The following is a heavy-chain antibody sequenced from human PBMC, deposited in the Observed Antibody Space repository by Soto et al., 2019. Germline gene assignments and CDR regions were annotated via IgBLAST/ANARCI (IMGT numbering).Heavy chain of an antibody. CDR1: GYSFTSYW. J-gene: IGHJ6*04. D-gene: IGHD5-18*01. CDR3: ARQETAMPTSGIHG. V-gene: IGHV5-10-1*01. CDR2: IDPSDSYT. Sequence: VESLKISCKGSGYSFTSYWNSWVRQMPGKGLEWMGRIDPSDSYTNYSPSFQGHVTISADKSISTAYLQWSSLKASDTAMYYCARQETAMPTSGIHGWGKGPKVTVAS.